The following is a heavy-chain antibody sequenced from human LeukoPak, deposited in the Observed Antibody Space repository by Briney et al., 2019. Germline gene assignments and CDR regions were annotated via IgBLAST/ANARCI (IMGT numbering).Heavy chain of an antibody. CDR1: GFTVSSNY. CDR2: IYSGGST. CDR3: AAVVGATRAVAYYYYIDV. Sequence: GGSLRLSCAASGFTVSSNYMSWVRQAPGKGLEWVSVIYSGGSTYYADSVKGRFTISRDNSKNTLYLQMNSLRAEDTAVYYCAAVVGATRAVAYYYYIDVWGKGTPVTVSS. J-gene: IGHJ6*03. D-gene: IGHD1-26*01. V-gene: IGHV3-66*02.